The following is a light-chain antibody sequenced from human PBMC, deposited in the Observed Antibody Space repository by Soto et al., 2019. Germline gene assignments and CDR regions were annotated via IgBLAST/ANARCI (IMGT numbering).Light chain of an antibody. CDR1: QSVSSSY. V-gene: IGKV3-20*01. J-gene: IGKJ3*01. CDR2: GAS. CDR3: QQSGSSPPFT. Sequence: EIVLTQSPGTLSLSPGERVTLSCRASQSVSSSYLAWYQQKPGQAPRLLIYGASSRATGIPDRFSGSGSGTDFTLTISRLEPEDIAVYYCQQSGSSPPFTFGPGTKLDLK.